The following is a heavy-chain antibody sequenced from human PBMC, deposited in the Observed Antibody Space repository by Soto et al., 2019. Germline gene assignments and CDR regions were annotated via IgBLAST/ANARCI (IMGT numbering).Heavy chain of an antibody. J-gene: IGHJ6*02. D-gene: IGHD3-10*01. Sequence: PSETLSLTCTVSGGSISSSSYYWGWIRQPPGKGLEWIGSIYYSGSTYYNPSLKSRVTISVDTSKNQFSLKLSSVTAADTAVYYCASFLYYGSGVRYGMDFWGQGSTVTVSS. V-gene: IGHV4-39*01. CDR1: GGSISSSSYY. CDR3: ASFLYYGSGVRYGMDF. CDR2: IYYSGST.